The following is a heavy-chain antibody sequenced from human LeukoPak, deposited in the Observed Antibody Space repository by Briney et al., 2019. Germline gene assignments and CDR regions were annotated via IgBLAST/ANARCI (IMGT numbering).Heavy chain of an antibody. Sequence: ASVKVSCKASGYTFASFGFSWVRPAPGQGLEWMGWISAYNGNTNYAQKLQGRVTMTTDTSTSTAYMELRSLRSDDTAVYYCARAAYLHYFMDVWGKGTTVTVSS. V-gene: IGHV1-18*01. CDR3: ARAAYLHYFMDV. J-gene: IGHJ6*03. CDR1: GYTFASFG. CDR2: ISAYNGNT. D-gene: IGHD6-25*01.